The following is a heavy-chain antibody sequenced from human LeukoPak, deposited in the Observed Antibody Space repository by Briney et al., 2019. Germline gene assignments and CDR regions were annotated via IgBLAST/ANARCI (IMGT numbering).Heavy chain of an antibody. V-gene: IGHV3-74*01. CDR3: ARAPYYYDTSGFLI. CDR2: INSDGSST. CDR1: GFTFSTYS. D-gene: IGHD3-22*01. Sequence: GGSLRLSCAASGFTFSTYSMNWVRPAPGKGLVWVSRINSDGSSTTYADSVKGRFTISRDNAKNTLYLQMNSLRAEDTAVYYCARAPYYYDTSGFLIWGQGTMVTVSS. J-gene: IGHJ3*02.